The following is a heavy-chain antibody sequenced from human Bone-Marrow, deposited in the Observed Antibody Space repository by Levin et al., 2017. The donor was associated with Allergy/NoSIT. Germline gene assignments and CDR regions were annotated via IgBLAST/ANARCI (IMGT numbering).Heavy chain of an antibody. Sequence: LSLSCTASGVTVFNNYFMWVRQAPGKGLEWVSHIYSGGGTNYADSVKGRFSVSRDNSKNTVYLQMNSLRAADTAVYYCGRDGPGGGHWGPGTQVTVSS. CDR3: GRDGPGGGH. CDR1: GVTVFNNY. V-gene: IGHV3-66*01. J-gene: IGHJ4*02. D-gene: IGHD3-10*01. CDR2: IYSGGGT.